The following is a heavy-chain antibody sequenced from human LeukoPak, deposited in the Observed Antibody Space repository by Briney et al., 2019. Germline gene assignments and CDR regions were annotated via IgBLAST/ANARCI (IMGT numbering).Heavy chain of an antibody. V-gene: IGHV1-18*01. CDR3: AVSPYYYGSGSYYP. CDR2: ISAYNGNT. D-gene: IGHD3-10*01. J-gene: IGHJ5*02. Sequence: GASGKLSCKASGYTFTSYGISWVRQAPGHGLEWMGWISAYNGNTNYAQKLQGRVTMTTDTSTSTAYMELRSLRSDDTAVYYCAVSPYYYGSGSYYPWGQGTLVTVSS. CDR1: GYTFTSYG.